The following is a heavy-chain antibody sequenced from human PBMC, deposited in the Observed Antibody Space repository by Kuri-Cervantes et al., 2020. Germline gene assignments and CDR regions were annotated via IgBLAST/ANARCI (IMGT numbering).Heavy chain of an antibody. CDR3: AKAPERNYYYGMDV. CDR2: ISYDGSNK. V-gene: IGHV3-30-3*01. J-gene: IGHJ6*02. Sequence: GGSLRLSCAASGFTFSSYAMHWVRQAPGKGLEWVAVISYDGSNKYYADSVKGRFTISRDNSKNTLYLQMNSLRAEDTAVYYCAKAPERNYYYGMDVWGQGTTVTVSS. CDR1: GFTFSSYA.